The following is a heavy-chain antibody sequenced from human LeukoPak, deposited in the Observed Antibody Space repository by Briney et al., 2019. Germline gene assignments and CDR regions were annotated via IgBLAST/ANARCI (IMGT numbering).Heavy chain of an antibody. Sequence: PGGSLRLSCAASGFTFRGYSMNWVRQAPGKGLEWVSSISSYNDYIYYADSVKGRFTISRDNAKNSLYLEMNSLRAEDTAVYYCARDGGYCTKGVCYLDYRGQGTLVTVSS. D-gene: IGHD2-8*01. V-gene: IGHV3-21*01. CDR1: GFTFRGYS. CDR3: ARDGGYCTKGVCYLDY. CDR2: ISSYNDYI. J-gene: IGHJ4*02.